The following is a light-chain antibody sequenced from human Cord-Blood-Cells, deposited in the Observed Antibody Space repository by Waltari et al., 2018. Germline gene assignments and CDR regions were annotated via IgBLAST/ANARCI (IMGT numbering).Light chain of an antibody. CDR1: NIGSKS. V-gene: IGLV3-21*03. Sequence: SYVLTQPPSVSVAPGKTARITCGGHNIGSKSAHWYQQKPGQAPVLVVYDDSDRPSGIPERFSGSNSGNTATLTISRVEAGDEADYYCQVWDSSSDHVVFGGGTKLTFL. J-gene: IGLJ2*01. CDR2: DDS. CDR3: QVWDSSSDHVV.